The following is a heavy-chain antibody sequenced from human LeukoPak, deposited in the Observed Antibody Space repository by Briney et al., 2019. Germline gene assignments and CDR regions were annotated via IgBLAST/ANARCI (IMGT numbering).Heavy chain of an antibody. CDR3: ARGTNSTFDV. CDR2: AYSRSRGGR. D-gene: IGHD1-7*01. V-gene: IGHV6-1*01. J-gene: IGHJ3*01. CDR1: GDLVSTHSVA. Sequence: PSQPLPHTCSITGDLVSTHSVARNSIMQSPSRALEWPRRAYSRSRGGRVYAISVKSRINIDTDTSRNRFSLQLSSVTPEDTAVYYCARGTNSTFDVWGQGTMVTVSS.